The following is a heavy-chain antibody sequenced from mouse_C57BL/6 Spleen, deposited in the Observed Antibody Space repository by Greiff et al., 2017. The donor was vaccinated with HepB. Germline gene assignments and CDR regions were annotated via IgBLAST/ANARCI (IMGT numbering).Heavy chain of an antibody. CDR3: ARRYDYDVGWYFDV. CDR1: GYTFTSYW. Sequence: QVQLQQPGAELVKPGASVKMSCKASGYTFTSYWITWVKQRPGQGLEWIGDIYPGSGSTNYNEKFKSKATLTVDTSSSTAYMQLSSLPSEDSAVYYCARRYDYDVGWYFDVWGTGTTVTVSS. V-gene: IGHV1-55*01. J-gene: IGHJ1*03. D-gene: IGHD2-4*01. CDR2: IYPGSGST.